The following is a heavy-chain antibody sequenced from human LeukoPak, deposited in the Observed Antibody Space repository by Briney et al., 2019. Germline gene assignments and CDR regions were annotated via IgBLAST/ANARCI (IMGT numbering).Heavy chain of an antibody. J-gene: IGHJ6*02. CDR3: AKDSTASGSYYGMDI. D-gene: IGHD3-3*01. CDR2: ISGSGGNT. CDR1: GFTFSSYA. Sequence: GGSLRLSCAASGFTFSSYAMTWVRQAPGKGLEWVSTISGSGGNTYYADSVKGRFTISRDNSKNTLYLQMNSLRAEDTAVYYCAKDSTASGSYYGMDIWGQGTTVTVSS. V-gene: IGHV3-23*01.